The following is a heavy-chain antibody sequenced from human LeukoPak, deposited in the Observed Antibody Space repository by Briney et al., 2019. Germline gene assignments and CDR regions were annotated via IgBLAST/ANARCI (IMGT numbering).Heavy chain of an antibody. V-gene: IGHV3-74*01. D-gene: IGHD3-22*01. J-gene: IGHJ4*02. CDR3: ARGSDTRGYYYPNY. Sequence: GGSLRLSCAASGFTFSSYWMHWVRQAPGKGLVWVSRINSDGSSTSYADSVKGRFTISRDNAKNTLYLQMNSLRAEDTAVYYCARGSDTRGYYYPNYWGQGTLVTVSS. CDR2: INSDGSST. CDR1: GFTFSSYW.